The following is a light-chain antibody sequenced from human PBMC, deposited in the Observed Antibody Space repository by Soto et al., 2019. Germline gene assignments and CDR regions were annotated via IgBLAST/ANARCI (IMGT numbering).Light chain of an antibody. CDR2: EVN. CDR1: SSDVGGYNY. V-gene: IGLV2-8*01. CDR3: CSYAGSSNV. Sequence: QSALTQPPSASGSPGQSVAISCTGTSSDVGGYNYVSWYQQPPGKAPKLMIYEVNKRPSGVPDRFSGSKSGNTASLTVSGLQAEDEAYYYCCSYAGSSNVFGTGTKLTVL. J-gene: IGLJ1*01.